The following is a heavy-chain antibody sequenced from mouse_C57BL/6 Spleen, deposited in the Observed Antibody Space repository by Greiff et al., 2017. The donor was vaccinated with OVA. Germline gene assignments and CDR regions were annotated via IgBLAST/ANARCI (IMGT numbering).Heavy chain of an antibody. J-gene: IGHJ2*01. CDR3: ERRGGYYDYDFDY. CDR1: GFTFSDYG. D-gene: IGHD2-4*01. V-gene: IGHV5-17*01. Sequence: VKLVEPGGGLVKPGGSLKLSCAASGFTFSDYGMHWVRQAPEKGLEWVAYISSASSTIYYAETVKGRFTISRDNAKNTLFLQMTSLRSEDTDMYYCERRGGYYDYDFDYWGQGTTLTVSS. CDR2: ISSASSTI.